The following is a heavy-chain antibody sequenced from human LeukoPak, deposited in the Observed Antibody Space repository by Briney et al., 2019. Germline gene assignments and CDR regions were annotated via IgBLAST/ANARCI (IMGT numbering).Heavy chain of an antibody. V-gene: IGHV2-5*02. CDR1: GFSLGTSGGG. D-gene: IGHD6-13*01. Sequence: SGPTQVNPPQTHTLICTLSGFSLGTSGGGVGWIRQPPGKALEWLALIYCDDDKRYSPSLKSRLTITKDTSKNQVVLTMTNMDPVDTATYYCAHSGTAAGTTAFDYWGQGTLVTVSS. J-gene: IGHJ4*02. CDR2: IYCDDDK. CDR3: AHSGTAAGTTAFDY.